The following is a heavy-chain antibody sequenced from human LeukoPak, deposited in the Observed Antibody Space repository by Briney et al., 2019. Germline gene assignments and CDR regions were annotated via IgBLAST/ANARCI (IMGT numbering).Heavy chain of an antibody. CDR2: IKQDGSEK. J-gene: IGHJ4*02. V-gene: IGHV3-7*03. CDR1: GFTFSSYW. CDR3: AKDHEYYFDY. D-gene: IGHD1-14*01. Sequence: GGSLRLSCAASGFTFSSYWMSWVRQAPGKGLEWVANIKQDGSEKYYVDSVKGRFTISRDNSKNTLYLQMNSLRAEDTAVYYCAKDHEYYFDYWGQGTLVTVSS.